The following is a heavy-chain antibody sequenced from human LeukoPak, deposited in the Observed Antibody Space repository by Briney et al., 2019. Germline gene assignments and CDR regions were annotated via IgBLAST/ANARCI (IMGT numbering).Heavy chain of an antibody. Sequence: GGSLRLSCAASGFSFSTYSMNWVRQAPGKGLEWVSYISPSSTTIHYADSVKGRFIISRDNAKNSLYLQMTSLRAEDTAVYYCARGWVGDIFDYWGQGTLVTVSS. CDR3: ARGWVGDIFDY. CDR1: GFSFSTYS. J-gene: IGHJ4*02. D-gene: IGHD1-26*01. V-gene: IGHV3-48*04. CDR2: ISPSSTTI.